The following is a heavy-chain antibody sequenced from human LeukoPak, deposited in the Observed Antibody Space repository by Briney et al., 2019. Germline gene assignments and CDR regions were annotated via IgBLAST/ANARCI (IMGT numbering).Heavy chain of an antibody. CDR2: MTSDSII. CDR3: ARVLITFGGVIANGAFDI. CDR1: GFTFSNYE. Sequence: GGPLRLSCAASGFTFSNYEMNWVRKAPGKGREWVSSMTSDSIIYYADSVKGRFTISRDNARNSLYLQMNSLRAEDTAVYYCARVLITFGGVIANGAFDIWGQGTMATVSA. J-gene: IGHJ3*02. V-gene: IGHV3-48*03. D-gene: IGHD3-16*02.